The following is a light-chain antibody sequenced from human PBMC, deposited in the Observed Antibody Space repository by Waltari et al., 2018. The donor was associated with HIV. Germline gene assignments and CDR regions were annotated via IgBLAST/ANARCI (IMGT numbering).Light chain of an antibody. CDR1: SSNIGAGSA. Sequence: LLTHPPSVSGAQGHRVHISCTGSSSNIGAGSAVNWYQKYPGTAPKLLILQNINLPSVVPDRFSGSKSVTSASLVITGLQAEDEADYYCQSYDRRLMWVFGGGTSLTV. CDR2: QNI. V-gene: IGLV1-40*01. CDR3: QSYDRRLMWV. J-gene: IGLJ2*01.